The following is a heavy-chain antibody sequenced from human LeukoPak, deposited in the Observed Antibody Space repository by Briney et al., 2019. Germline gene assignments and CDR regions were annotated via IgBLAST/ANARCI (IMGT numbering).Heavy chain of an antibody. CDR2: IKQDGSEK. CDR1: GFTFSSYW. D-gene: IGHD4-17*01. V-gene: IGHV3-7*01. CDR3: HVGEVTVTWYYYYYGMDV. J-gene: IGHJ6*02. Sequence: PGGSLRLSCAASGFTFSSYWMSWVRQAPGKGLEWAANIKQDGSEKYYVDSVKGRFTISRDNAKNSLYLQMNSLRAEDTAVYYCHVGEVTVTWYYYYYGMDVWGQGTTVTVSS.